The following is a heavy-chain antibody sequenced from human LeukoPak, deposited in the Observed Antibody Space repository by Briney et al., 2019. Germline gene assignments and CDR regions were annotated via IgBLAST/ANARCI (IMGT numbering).Heavy chain of an antibody. CDR3: AKDIRYRSGYSYGSFDY. Sequence: GGSLRLSCAASGFTFDDYTMHWVRHAPGKGLEWVSLISWDGDNTYYVDSVKGRSTISRDNRANSLYPQMNSLRREDTALYYCAKDIRYRSGYSYGSFDYWGQGTLVTVSS. CDR1: GFTFDDYT. V-gene: IGHV3-43*01. D-gene: IGHD5-18*01. CDR2: ISWDGDNT. J-gene: IGHJ4*02.